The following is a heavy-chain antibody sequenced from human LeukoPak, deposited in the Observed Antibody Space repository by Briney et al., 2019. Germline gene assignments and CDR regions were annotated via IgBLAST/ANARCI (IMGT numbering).Heavy chain of an antibody. V-gene: IGHV1-69*13. CDR2: IIPIIGTA. Sequence: GASVKVSCKASGGTFSSYAISWVRQAPGQGLEWMGGIIPIIGTANYAQKFQGRVTITADESTSTAYMELSSLRSEDTAVYYCARARPDIVVVPAANYYYYGMDVWGKGTTVTVSS. D-gene: IGHD2-2*01. CDR3: ARARPDIVVVPAANYYYYGMDV. J-gene: IGHJ6*04. CDR1: GGTFSSYA.